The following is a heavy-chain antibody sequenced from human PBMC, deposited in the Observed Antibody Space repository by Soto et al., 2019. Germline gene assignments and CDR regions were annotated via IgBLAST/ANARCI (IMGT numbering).Heavy chain of an antibody. J-gene: IGHJ6*02. Sequence: QVQLVESGGGVVQPGRSLRLSCAASGFTFSSYGMHWVRQAPGKGLEGVAVISYDGSNKYYADSVKGRFTISRDNSKNTLYLQMNSLRAEDTAVYYCAKDRGIAVAGAYYYYGMDVWGQGTTVTVSS. D-gene: IGHD6-19*01. CDR3: AKDRGIAVAGAYYYYGMDV. CDR2: ISYDGSNK. V-gene: IGHV3-30*18. CDR1: GFTFSSYG.